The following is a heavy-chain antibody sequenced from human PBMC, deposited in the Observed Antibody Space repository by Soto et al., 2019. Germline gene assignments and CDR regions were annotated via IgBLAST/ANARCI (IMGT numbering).Heavy chain of an antibody. CDR1: GGSISSGDYY. Sequence: SETLSLTCTVSGGSISSGDYYWSWIRQPPGKGLEWIGYIYYSGSTYYNPSLKSRVTISVDTSKNQFSLKLSSVTAADTAVYYCAREYGDRGLYYFDYWGQGTLVTVSS. V-gene: IGHV4-30-4*01. CDR2: IYYSGST. CDR3: AREYGDRGLYYFDY. D-gene: IGHD4-17*01. J-gene: IGHJ4*02.